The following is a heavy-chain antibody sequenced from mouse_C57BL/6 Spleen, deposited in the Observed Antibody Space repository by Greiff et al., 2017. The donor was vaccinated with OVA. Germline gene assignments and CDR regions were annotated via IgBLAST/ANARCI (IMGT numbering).Heavy chain of an antibody. V-gene: IGHV1-80*01. CDR1: GYAFSSYW. CDR2: IYPGDGDT. Sequence: VQRVESGAELVKPGASVKISCKASGYAFSSYWMNWVKQRPGKGLEWIGQIYPGDGDTSYNGKFKGKATLTADKSSSTAYMQLSSLTSEDSAVYFCARRYSNSGEYWGQGTTLTVSS. CDR3: ARRYSNSGEY. D-gene: IGHD2-5*01. J-gene: IGHJ2*01.